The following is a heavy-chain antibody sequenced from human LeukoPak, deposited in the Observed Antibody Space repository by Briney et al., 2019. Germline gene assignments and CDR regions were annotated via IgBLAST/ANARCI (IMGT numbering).Heavy chain of an antibody. D-gene: IGHD3-9*01. CDR1: GGSISSGGYY. CDR2: IYYSGNT. V-gene: IGHV4-31*03. J-gene: IGHJ4*02. CDR3: ARELRYFDWLIDY. Sequence: SQTLSLTCTVSGGSISSGGYYWSWIRQHPGKGLEWIGYIYYSGNTYYNPSLKSRVTISVDTSKNQFSLKLSSVTAADTAVYYCARELRYFDWLIDYWGQGTLVTVSS.